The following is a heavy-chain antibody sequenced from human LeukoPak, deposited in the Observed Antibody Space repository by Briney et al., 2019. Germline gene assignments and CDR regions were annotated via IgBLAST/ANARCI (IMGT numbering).Heavy chain of an antibody. D-gene: IGHD3-9*01. J-gene: IGHJ4*02. CDR1: GVSFSGYY. V-gene: IGHV4-34*01. CDR3: ARGPLVLRYFDWLHSGIDY. CDR2: INHSGST. Sequence: PSETLSLTCAVYGVSFSGYYWSWLRQPPGKGLEWIGEINHSGSTNYNPSLKSRVTISVDTSKNQFSLKLSSVTAADTAVYYCARGPLVLRYFDWLHSGIDYWGQGTLVTVSS.